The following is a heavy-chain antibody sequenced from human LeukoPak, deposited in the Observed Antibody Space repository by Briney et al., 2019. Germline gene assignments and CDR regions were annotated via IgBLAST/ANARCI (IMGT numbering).Heavy chain of an antibody. Sequence: SVKVSXKASGGTFSSYTISWVRQAPGQGLEWMGRIIPILGIANYAQKFQGRVTITADKSTSTAYMELSSLRSEDTAVYYCARGKYQLPFDPWGQGTLVTVSS. V-gene: IGHV1-69*02. CDR3: ARGKYQLPFDP. D-gene: IGHD2-2*01. CDR1: GGTFSSYT. J-gene: IGHJ5*02. CDR2: IIPILGIA.